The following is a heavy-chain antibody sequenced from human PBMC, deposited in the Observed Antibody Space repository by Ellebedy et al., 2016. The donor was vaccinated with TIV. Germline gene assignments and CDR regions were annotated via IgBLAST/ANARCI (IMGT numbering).Heavy chain of an antibody. CDR1: GFTFGIYG. D-gene: IGHD4-17*01. CDR2: ISYDGSNK. CDR3: AKDPYGDFAFDY. V-gene: IGHV3-30*18. J-gene: IGHJ4*02. Sequence: GESLKISXAASGFTFGIYGMHWVRQAPGKGLEWVAVISYDGSNKYYADSVKGRFTISRDNSKNTLYLQMNSLRAEDTAVYYCAKDPYGDFAFDYWGQGTLVTVSS.